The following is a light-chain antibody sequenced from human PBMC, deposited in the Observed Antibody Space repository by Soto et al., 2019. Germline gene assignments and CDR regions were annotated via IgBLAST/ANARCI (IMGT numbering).Light chain of an antibody. Sequence: EIVLTQSPGTLSLSPGERATLSCRASQSVSSSYLAWYQQKPGQAPRLLIYGASSRATGIPDRFSGSGSGTDFILTISRLEPEDFAVYYFQQYGSSRTFGQGTKVEIK. CDR2: GAS. CDR1: QSVSSSY. J-gene: IGKJ1*01. CDR3: QQYGSSRT. V-gene: IGKV3-20*01.